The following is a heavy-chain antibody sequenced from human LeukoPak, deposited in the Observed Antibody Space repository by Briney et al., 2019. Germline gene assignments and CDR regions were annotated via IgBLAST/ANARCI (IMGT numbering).Heavy chain of an antibody. CDR2: IYHSGST. J-gene: IGHJ4*02. V-gene: IGHV4-39*07. D-gene: IGHD2-2*01. CDR3: ASSIVVVPAYDY. CDR1: GGSISSSSYY. Sequence: PSETLSLTCTVSGGSISSSSYYWGWIRQPPGKGLEWIGEIYHSGSTNYNPSLKSRVTISVDKSKNQFSLKLRSVTAADTAVYYCASSIVVVPAYDYWGQGTLVTVSS.